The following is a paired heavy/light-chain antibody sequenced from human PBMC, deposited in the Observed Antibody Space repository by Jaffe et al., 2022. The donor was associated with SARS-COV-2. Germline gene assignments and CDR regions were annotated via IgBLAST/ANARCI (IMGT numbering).Light chain of an antibody. V-gene: IGLV1-40*01. J-gene: IGLJ2*01. CDR2: ANN. Sequence: QSVLTQPPSVSGAPGQRVTISCTGSSSNIGAGYDVHWYQQVPGAAPKLLIYANNNRPSGVPDRFFASKSGTSASLTITGLQTEDEADYYCQSYDRSLSGYVVFGGGTELTVL. CDR1: SSNIGAGYD. CDR3: QSYDRSLSGYVV.
Heavy chain of an antibody. CDR3: GCSGRSADNFDY. Sequence: EVQLVQSGAEVRAPGESLKISCKGSGYSFSNYWIGWARQMPGKGLEWMGIIYPGDSDTRYSPSFQGQVTISADKSITTAYLQWSSLKASDTAMYYCGCSGRSADNFDYWGQGTLVTVSS. D-gene: IGHD2-15*01. CDR1: GYSFSNYW. J-gene: IGHJ4*02. CDR2: IYPGDSDT. V-gene: IGHV5-51*01.